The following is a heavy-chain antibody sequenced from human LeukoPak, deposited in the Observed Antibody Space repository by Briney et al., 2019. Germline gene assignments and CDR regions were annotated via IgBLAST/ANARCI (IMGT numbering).Heavy chain of an antibody. CDR3: AGGSSWYRGIDY. J-gene: IGHJ4*02. Sequence: GGSLRLSCAASGFTFSSYSMNWVRQAPGKGLEWVSSISSSSSYIYYADSVKGRFTISRDNAKNSLYLQMGSLRAEDMAVYYCAGGSSWYRGIDYWGQGTLVTVSS. D-gene: IGHD6-13*01. V-gene: IGHV3-21*01. CDR1: GFTFSSYS. CDR2: ISSSSSYI.